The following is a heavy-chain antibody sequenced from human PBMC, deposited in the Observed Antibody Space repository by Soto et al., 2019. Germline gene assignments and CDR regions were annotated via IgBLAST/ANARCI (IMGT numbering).Heavy chain of an antibody. CDR1: GCSISNYY. CDR2: IYYSGAT. CDR3: ARHSAIPDSHGYYYAFDI. J-gene: IGHJ3*02. Sequence: SETLSLTCTVSGCSISNYYWSWIRQPPGKGLEWIGYIYYSGATKYNPSLKSRVTMSVDTSKDQFSLKLSSVTAADTAVYYCARHSAIPDSHGYYYAFDIWGQGTMVTVS. V-gene: IGHV4-59*08. D-gene: IGHD3-22*01.